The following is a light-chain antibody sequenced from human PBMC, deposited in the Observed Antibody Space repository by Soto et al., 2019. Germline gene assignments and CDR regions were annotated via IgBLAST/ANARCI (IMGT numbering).Light chain of an antibody. CDR3: QQSYSALYT. J-gene: IGKJ2*01. CDR2: AAS. Sequence: DIPMTQSPSSLSASVGDRITITCRASQTISTYLNWYQQKPGRAPKVLISAASTLQSGVPSRFSGSGSGTDFTLTISSLQPEDFATYYCQQSYSALYTFGQGTKVEV. CDR1: QTISTY. V-gene: IGKV1-39*01.